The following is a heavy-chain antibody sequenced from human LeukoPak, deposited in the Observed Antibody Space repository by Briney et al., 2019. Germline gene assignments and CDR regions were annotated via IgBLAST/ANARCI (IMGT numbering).Heavy chain of an antibody. J-gene: IGHJ5*02. CDR2: FDPDDGET. CDR3: ARDSEGGSGWFDP. CDR1: GYSLIDLS. V-gene: IGHV1-24*01. Sequence: ASVKDSCKVSGYSLIDLSMYWVRQSPGKGLEWMGGFDPDDGETTYAQRFKGRVTMTEDTSTDTAYMELSNLRSDDTAVYYCARDSEGGSGWFDPWGQGTLVTVSS. D-gene: IGHD3-16*01.